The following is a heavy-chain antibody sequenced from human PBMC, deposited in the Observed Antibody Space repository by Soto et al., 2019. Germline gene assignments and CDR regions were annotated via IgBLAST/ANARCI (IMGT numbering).Heavy chain of an antibody. J-gene: IGHJ4*02. Sequence: DVQLLESGGGLVQPGGSLRLSCAGSGYTHTFNTYAMSWVRQAPGKGLQWVAGISPTGGSTYYADSVKGRFTISRDISVATLLREMRSDRVYVVPVYFCAKVKRGIVPTLGGGFDSWGRGTLVTLSS. V-gene: IGHV3-23*01. CDR3: AKVKRGIVPTLGGGFDS. D-gene: IGHD5-12*01. CDR1: GYTHTFNTYA. CDR2: ISPTGGST.